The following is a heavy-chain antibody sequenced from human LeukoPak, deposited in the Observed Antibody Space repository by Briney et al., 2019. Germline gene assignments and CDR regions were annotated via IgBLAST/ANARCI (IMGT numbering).Heavy chain of an antibody. CDR2: ISSSGSTI. CDR1: GFTFSDYY. J-gene: IGHJ4*02. D-gene: IGHD4-17*01. Sequence: KAGGSLRLSCAASGFTFSDYYMSWIRQAPGKGLEWVSYISSSGSTIYYADSVKGRFTISRDNAQNSLYLQMNSLRAEDTAVYYCARSLTTVTTDYWGQGTLVTVSS. V-gene: IGHV3-11*04. CDR3: ARSLTTVTTDY.